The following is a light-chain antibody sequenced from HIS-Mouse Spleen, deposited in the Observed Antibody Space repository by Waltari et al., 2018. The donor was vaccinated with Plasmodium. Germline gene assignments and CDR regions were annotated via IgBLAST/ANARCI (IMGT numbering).Light chain of an antibody. V-gene: IGLV3-10*01. CDR2: EDS. J-gene: IGLJ3*02. Sequence: SYELTQSPSVSVSPGQTARITCSGDALPKKYASWYQQKSGQAPVLVIYEDSKRPSGMPEGFSGSSSGTMATLTISGAQVEDEADYYCYSTDSSGNHRVFGGGTKLTVL. CDR1: ALPKKY. CDR3: YSTDSSGNHRV.